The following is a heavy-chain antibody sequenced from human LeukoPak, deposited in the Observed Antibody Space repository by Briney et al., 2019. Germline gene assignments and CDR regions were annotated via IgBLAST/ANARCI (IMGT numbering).Heavy chain of an antibody. Sequence: ASVKVSCKASGGTFSSCAISWVRQAPGQGLEWMGGIIPIFGTANYAQKFQGRVTITADESTSTAYMELSSLRSEDTAVYYCALGRVGASDDAFDIWGQGTMVTVSS. CDR2: IIPIFGTA. CDR1: GGTFSSCA. D-gene: IGHD1-26*01. J-gene: IGHJ3*02. V-gene: IGHV1-69*13. CDR3: ALGRVGASDDAFDI.